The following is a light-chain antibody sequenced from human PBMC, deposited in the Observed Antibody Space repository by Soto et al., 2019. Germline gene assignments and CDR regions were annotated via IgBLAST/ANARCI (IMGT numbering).Light chain of an antibody. V-gene: IGKV3-11*01. CDR1: QSVSSY. CDR3: RQRSNWPPG. J-gene: IGKJ5*01. Sequence: EIVLTQSPATLSLSPGERATLSCRASQSVSSYLAWYQQKPGQAPRLLIYDASNRATGIPARFSGSGSGTDFTLTISSLEPEDFAVYYCRQRSNWPPGFGQGTRLAIK. CDR2: DAS.